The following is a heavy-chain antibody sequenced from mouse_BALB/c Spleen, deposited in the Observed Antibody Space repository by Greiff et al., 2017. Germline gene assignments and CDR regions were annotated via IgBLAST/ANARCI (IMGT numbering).Heavy chain of an antibody. D-gene: IGHD1-1*01. CDR1: GYSITSDYA. CDR2: ISYSGST. CDR3: ARLVSSSSLYYYAMDY. Sequence: EVQRVESGPGLVKPSQSLSLTCTVTGYSITSDYAWNWIRQFPGNKLEWMGYISYSGSTSYNPSLKSRISITRDTSKNQFFLQLNSVTTEDTATYYCARLVSSSSLYYYAMDYWGQGTSVTVSS. J-gene: IGHJ4*01. V-gene: IGHV3-2*02.